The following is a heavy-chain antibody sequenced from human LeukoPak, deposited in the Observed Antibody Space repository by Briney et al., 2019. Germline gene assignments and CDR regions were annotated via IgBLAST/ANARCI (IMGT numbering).Heavy chain of an antibody. D-gene: IGHD1-26*01. Sequence: PGGSLRLSCAASGFSFSSYWMGWVRQAPGKGLEWVANIKEDGSDKNYVDSVKGRFTISRDNAKNSLYLQMNTLRAEDTAVYYCGRSGIVTTAVPFWGQGTLVTVSS. CDR1: GFSFSSYW. CDR2: IKEDGSDK. J-gene: IGHJ4*02. V-gene: IGHV3-7*01. CDR3: GRSGIVTTAVPF.